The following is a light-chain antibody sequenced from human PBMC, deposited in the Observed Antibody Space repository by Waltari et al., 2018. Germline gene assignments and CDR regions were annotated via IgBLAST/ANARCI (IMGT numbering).Light chain of an antibody. CDR1: RSTIGRNY. Sequence: QSVLTQPPSASGTPGPRVTISCSGRRSTIGRNYIFWYQQLPGTAPKLLIYRSDQRPSGVPDRFSGSKSGTSASLAISGLRSEDEADYYCAAWDDRLRGRVFGGGTKLTVL. J-gene: IGLJ3*02. V-gene: IGLV1-47*01. CDR3: AAWDDRLRGRV. CDR2: RSD.